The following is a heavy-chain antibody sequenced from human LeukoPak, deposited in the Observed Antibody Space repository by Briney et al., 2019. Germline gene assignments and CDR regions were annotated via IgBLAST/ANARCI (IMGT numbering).Heavy chain of an antibody. CDR3: AREGILYYFDY. CDR1: GFTFSSYA. D-gene: IGHD6-13*01. V-gene: IGHV3-30-3*01. J-gene: IGHJ4*02. Sequence: PGRSLRLSCAASGFTFSSYAMHWVRQAPGKGLEWVAVISYDGSNKYYADSVKGRFTISRDNSKNTLYLQMNSLRAEDTAVYYCAREGILYYFDYWGQGTLVTVSS. CDR2: ISYDGSNK.